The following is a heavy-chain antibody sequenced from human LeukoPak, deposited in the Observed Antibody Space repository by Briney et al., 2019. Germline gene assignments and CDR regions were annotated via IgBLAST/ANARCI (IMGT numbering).Heavy chain of an antibody. J-gene: IGHJ3*02. CDR1: GGSISSYY. CDR2: IYYSGST. V-gene: IGHV4-59*01. CDR3: ARAMRRRPDAFDI. Sequence: SETLSLTCTVSGGSISSYYWSWIRQPPGKGLEWIEYIYYSGSTNYSPSLKSRVTISVDTSKNQFSLKLSSVTAADTAVYYCARAMRRRPDAFDIWGQGTMVTVSS.